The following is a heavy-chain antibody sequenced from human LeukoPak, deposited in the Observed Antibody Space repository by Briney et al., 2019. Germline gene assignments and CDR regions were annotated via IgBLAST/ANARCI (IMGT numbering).Heavy chain of an antibody. V-gene: IGHV4-34*01. CDR3: ARAGAARPLYYYYYYMDV. CDR2: INHSGST. Sequence: SETLSLTCAVYGGSFSGYYWSWIRQPPGKGLEWIGEINHSGSTNYNPSLKSRVTISVDTSKNQFFLKLSSVTAADTAVYYCARAGAARPLYYYYYYMDVWGKGTTVTVSS. CDR1: GGSFSGYY. J-gene: IGHJ6*03. D-gene: IGHD6-6*01.